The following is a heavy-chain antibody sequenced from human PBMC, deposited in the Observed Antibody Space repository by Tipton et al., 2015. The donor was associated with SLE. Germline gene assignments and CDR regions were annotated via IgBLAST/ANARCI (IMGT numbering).Heavy chain of an antibody. CDR3: ARNGGIWGSYGKGDAFDI. Sequence: SLRLSCAASGFTFSSYEMNWVRQAPGKGLERVSYISSSGITIYYADSVKGRFTISRDNAKNSLYLKMNSLRAEDTAVYYCARNGGIWGSYGKGDAFDIWGQGTMVTVSS. D-gene: IGHD3-16*01. J-gene: IGHJ3*02. CDR2: ISSSGITI. CDR1: GFTFSSYE. V-gene: IGHV3-48*03.